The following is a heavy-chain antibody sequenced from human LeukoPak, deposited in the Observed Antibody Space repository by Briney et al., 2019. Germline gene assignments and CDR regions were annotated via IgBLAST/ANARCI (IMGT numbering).Heavy chain of an antibody. CDR2: IMYDVSKK. V-gene: IGHV3-7*01. CDR3: ASVSSVWGTYRSYYFDY. J-gene: IGHJ4*02. D-gene: IGHD3-16*02. Sequence: PGGSLRLSCAASGFTFSSYWMSWVRQAPGKGLVWVASIMYDVSKKYYVDSVKGRFTISRDNAKNSLYLQMNSLRAEDTAVYYCASVSSVWGTYRSYYFDYWGQGTLVTVSS. CDR1: GFTFSSYW.